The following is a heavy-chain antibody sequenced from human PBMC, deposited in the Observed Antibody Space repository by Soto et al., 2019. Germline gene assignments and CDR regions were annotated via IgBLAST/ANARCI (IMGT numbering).Heavy chain of an antibody. CDR3: ARGGSGYTWFNEF. J-gene: IGHJ4*02. CDR1: GGLFSSYP. CDR2: IIPVFQTV. Sequence: QEQLVQSGAEVKKPGSSVKVSCKASGGLFSSYPISWVRQVPGQGIEWMGGIIPVFQTVYYTQRFQGRVTITADESTNTAYMELSSLRSEDTAIYYCARGGSGYTWFNEFWGQGTLVTVSS. D-gene: IGHD3-22*01. V-gene: IGHV1-69*01.